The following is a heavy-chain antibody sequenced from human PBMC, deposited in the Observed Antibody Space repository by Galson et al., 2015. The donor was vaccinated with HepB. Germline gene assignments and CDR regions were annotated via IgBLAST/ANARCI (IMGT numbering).Heavy chain of an antibody. J-gene: IGHJ4*02. Sequence: LRLSCAASGFSFSSFAMHWVRQAPGKGLEWVAVISYAGTDQFYADSMKGRFTISRDNSKNTLYLQVNSLRPEDTAVYYCAKASTVTTDYFDYWGQGTLVTVSS. CDR2: ISYAGTDQ. V-gene: IGHV3-30*18. CDR1: GFSFSSFA. D-gene: IGHD4-17*01. CDR3: AKASTVTTDYFDY.